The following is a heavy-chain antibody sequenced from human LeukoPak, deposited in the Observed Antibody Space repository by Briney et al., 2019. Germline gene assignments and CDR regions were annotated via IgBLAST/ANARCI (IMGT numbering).Heavy chain of an antibody. Sequence: SVKVSCKASGGSISSHPVSWVRQAPGHGLEWMGGIIPVFGTADYAQKFQGRITITADTSTSTVYMEWSSLRFEDTAIYFCATGDSGRGPFDYWGQGTLVIVSS. D-gene: IGHD5-12*01. V-gene: IGHV1-69*06. CDR2: IIPVFGTA. J-gene: IGHJ4*02. CDR3: ATGDSGRGPFDY. CDR1: GGSISSHP.